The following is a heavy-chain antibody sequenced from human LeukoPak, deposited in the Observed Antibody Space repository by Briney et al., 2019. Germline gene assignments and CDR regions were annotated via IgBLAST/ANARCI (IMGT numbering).Heavy chain of an antibody. CDR2: ICSSSSYI. Sequence: GGSLRLSCAASGFTFSSYSMNWVRQAPGEGLEWVSSICSSSSYIYYADSVKGRFTISRDNAKNSLYLQMNSLRAEDTAVYYCARDLVYCSSTNCLDAFDIWGQGTMVTVSS. J-gene: IGHJ3*02. V-gene: IGHV3-21*01. CDR1: GFTFSSYS. D-gene: IGHD2-2*01. CDR3: ARDLVYCSSTNCLDAFDI.